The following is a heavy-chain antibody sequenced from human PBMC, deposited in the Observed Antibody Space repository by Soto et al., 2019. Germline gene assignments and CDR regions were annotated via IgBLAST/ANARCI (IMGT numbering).Heavy chain of an antibody. D-gene: IGHD6-13*01. Sequence: GGSLRLSCAASGFTFSSYGMHWVRQAPGKGLEWVAVISYDGSNKYYADSVKGRFTISRDNSKNTLYLQMNSLRAEDTAVYYCAKSLGIAAAGTPYYGMDVWGQGTTVTVSS. CDR3: AKSLGIAAAGTPYYGMDV. CDR1: GFTFSSYG. CDR2: ISYDGSNK. J-gene: IGHJ6*02. V-gene: IGHV3-30*18.